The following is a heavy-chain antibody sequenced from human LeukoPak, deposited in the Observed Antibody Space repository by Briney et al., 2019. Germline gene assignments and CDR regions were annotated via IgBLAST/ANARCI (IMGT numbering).Heavy chain of an antibody. Sequence: ASVKVSCKASGGTFSSYAISWVRQAPGRGLEWMGGIIPIFGTANYAQKFQGRVTITADESTSTAYMELSSLRSEDTAVYYCARVRDGWFDPWGQGTLVTVSS. V-gene: IGHV1-69*01. CDR3: ARVRDGWFDP. CDR2: IIPIFGTA. D-gene: IGHD3-10*01. CDR1: GGTFSSYA. J-gene: IGHJ5*02.